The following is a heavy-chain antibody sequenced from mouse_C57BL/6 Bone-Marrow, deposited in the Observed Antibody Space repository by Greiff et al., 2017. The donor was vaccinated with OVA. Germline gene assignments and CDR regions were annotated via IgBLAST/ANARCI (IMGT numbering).Heavy chain of an antibody. CDR3: TRPGSPYYYAMDY. J-gene: IGHJ4*01. V-gene: IGHV1-4*01. CDR1: GYTFTSYT. D-gene: IGHD1-1*01. CDR2: IDPTNDYT. Sequence: VQLQQSGAELARPGASVKMSCKASGYTFTSYTIHWVKQRPGQGLEWIGYIDPTNDYTNYNQKFKGKATLTADKSSSTAYMQLSSLTSEDSAVYYCTRPGSPYYYAMDYWGQGTSVTVSS.